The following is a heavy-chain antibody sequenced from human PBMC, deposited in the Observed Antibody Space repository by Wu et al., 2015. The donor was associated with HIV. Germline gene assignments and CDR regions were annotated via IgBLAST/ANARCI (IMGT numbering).Heavy chain of an antibody. Sequence: QVQLVQSGAEVKKPGSSVKVSCKASGGTFSSYAISWVRQAPGQGLEWMGWISAYNGNTNYAQKLQGRVTMTTDTSTSTACMELRSLRSDDTAVYYCARDSNGYSNYADWGQGTLVTVSS. CDR3: ARDSNGYSNYAD. D-gene: IGHD4-11*01. J-gene: IGHJ4*02. CDR1: GGTFSSYA. V-gene: IGHV1-18*01. CDR2: ISAYNGNT.